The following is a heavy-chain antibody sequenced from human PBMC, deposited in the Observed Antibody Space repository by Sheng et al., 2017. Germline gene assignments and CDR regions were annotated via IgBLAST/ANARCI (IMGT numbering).Heavy chain of an antibody. CDR2: IRSKFNSYAT. V-gene: IGHV3-73*02. CDR1: GFTFSGSD. CDR3: TRRSDGFDI. D-gene: IGHD2-21*02. J-gene: IGHJ3*02. Sequence: EVQLVESGGDLVQPGGSLKLSCAASGFTFSGSDMHWVPQASGKGLEWVGRIRSKFNSYATAYSGSVKGRFTMSRADSKNTAYLQMNSLKIEDTAVYYCTRRSDGFDILGPRDNGHRLF.